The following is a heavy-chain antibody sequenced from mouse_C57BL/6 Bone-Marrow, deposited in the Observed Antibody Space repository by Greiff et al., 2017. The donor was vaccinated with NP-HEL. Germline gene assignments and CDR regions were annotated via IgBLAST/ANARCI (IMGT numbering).Heavy chain of an antibody. Sequence: VQLQQPGAELVKPGASVKLSCKASGYTFTSYWMQWVKQRPGQGLEWIGEIDPSDSYTNYNQKFKGKATLTVDTSSSTAYMQLRSLTSEDSAVYYCARSARYWGQGTTLTVSS. CDR2: IDPSDSYT. V-gene: IGHV1-50*01. CDR3: ARSARY. J-gene: IGHJ2*01. CDR1: GYTFTSYW.